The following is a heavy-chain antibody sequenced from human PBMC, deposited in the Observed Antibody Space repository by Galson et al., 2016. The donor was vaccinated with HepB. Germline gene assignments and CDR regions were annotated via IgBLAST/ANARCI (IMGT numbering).Heavy chain of an antibody. CDR3: VRDLGRGKQRECYFDL. Sequence: SLRLSCAASGFTFSNAWMNWVRQAPGKGLVWVASIKDDGSRKYYVDSVRGRFTTSRDNAENSLYLQMSSLTAEDTAVYYCVRDLGRGKQRECYFDLCGRGALVTVAS. CDR1: GFTFSNAW. D-gene: IGHD1-1*01. CDR2: IKDDGSRK. V-gene: IGHV3-7*03. J-gene: IGHJ2*01.